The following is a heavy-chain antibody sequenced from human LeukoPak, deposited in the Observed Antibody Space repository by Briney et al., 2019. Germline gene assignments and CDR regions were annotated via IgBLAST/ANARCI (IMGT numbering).Heavy chain of an antibody. V-gene: IGHV3-66*01. Sequence: GGSLRLSCAASGFIVSSNYMSWVRQAPGKGLEWVAVIYSGGSTYYADSVKGRFTISRDNAKNSLYLQMNSLRAEDTAVYYCARFGSSGYPLDYWGQETLVTVSS. CDR2: IYSGGST. D-gene: IGHD3-22*01. CDR3: ARFGSSGYPLDY. J-gene: IGHJ4*02. CDR1: GFIVSSNY.